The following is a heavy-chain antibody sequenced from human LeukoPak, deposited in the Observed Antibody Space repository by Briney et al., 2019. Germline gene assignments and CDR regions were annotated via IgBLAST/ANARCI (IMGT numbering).Heavy chain of an antibody. CDR1: GFTFSTYP. V-gene: IGHV3-21*01. CDR2: ISSSSSYI. D-gene: IGHD2-15*01. J-gene: IGHJ4*02. Sequence: GGSLRLSCAASGFTFSTYPLHWVRQAPGKGLEWVSSISSSSSYIYYADSVKGRFTISRDNAKNSLYLQMNSLRAEDTAVYYCAKLKVDCSGGSCYEGGFDYWGQGTLVTVSS. CDR3: AKLKVDCSGGSCYEGGFDY.